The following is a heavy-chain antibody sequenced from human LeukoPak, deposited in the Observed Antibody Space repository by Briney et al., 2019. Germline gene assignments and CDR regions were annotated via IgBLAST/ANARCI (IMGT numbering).Heavy chain of an antibody. V-gene: IGHV3-21*01. CDR2: ISSSSSYI. CDR1: GFTFSSYS. J-gene: IGHJ6*03. Sequence: PGGSLRLSCGVSGFTFSSYSINWVRQAPGKGLEWISSISSSSSYIYYADSVKGRFTISRDNAKNSLYLQMNSLRAEDTAVYYCARDFYYGSGSYSYMDVWGKGTTVTVSS. D-gene: IGHD3-10*01. CDR3: ARDFYYGSGSYSYMDV.